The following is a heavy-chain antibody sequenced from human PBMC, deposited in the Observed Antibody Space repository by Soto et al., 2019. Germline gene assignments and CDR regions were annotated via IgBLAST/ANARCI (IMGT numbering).Heavy chain of an antibody. J-gene: IGHJ5*02. Sequence: QITLKESGPTLVKPTQTLTLTCTFSGFSLSTSGVGVGWIRQPPGKALELLALIYWDDDKRYSPSLKSRLTITKDTSKNQVVLTMTNMDPVDTATYYCAPRAPNDYGDYHWFDPWGQGTLVTVSS. CDR2: IYWDDDK. CDR3: APRAPNDYGDYHWFDP. V-gene: IGHV2-5*02. D-gene: IGHD4-17*01. CDR1: GFSLSTSGVG.